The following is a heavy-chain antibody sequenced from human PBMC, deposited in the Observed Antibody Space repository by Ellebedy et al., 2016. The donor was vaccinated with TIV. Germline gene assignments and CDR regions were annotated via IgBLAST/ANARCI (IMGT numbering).Heavy chain of an antibody. CDR3: ARGRGGNTGTDYFDY. Sequence: GESLKISCAASGFTFSGFGIHWVRQAPGKGLEWVAIIWYDGTNTYYADYVKGRFTISRDNSKNTLYLQMNSLRGEETAVYYCARGRGGNTGTDYFDYWGQGTLVTVSS. CDR1: GFTFSGFG. D-gene: IGHD1-26*01. J-gene: IGHJ4*02. CDR2: IWYDGTNT. V-gene: IGHV3-33*01.